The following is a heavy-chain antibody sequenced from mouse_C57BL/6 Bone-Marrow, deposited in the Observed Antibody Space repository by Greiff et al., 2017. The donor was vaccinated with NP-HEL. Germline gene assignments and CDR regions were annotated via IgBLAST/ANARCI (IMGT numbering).Heavy chain of an antibody. CDR2: ISDGGSYT. D-gene: IGHD1-1*01. Sequence: EVKVVESGGGLVKPGGSLKLSCAASGFTFSSYAMSWVRQTPEKRLEWVATISDGGSYTYYPDNVQGRFTISRDNAKNNLYLQMSHLKSEDTAMYYCARDDGSSYGPGFAYWGQGTLVTVSA. V-gene: IGHV5-4*01. J-gene: IGHJ3*01. CDR3: ARDDGSSYGPGFAY. CDR1: GFTFSSYA.